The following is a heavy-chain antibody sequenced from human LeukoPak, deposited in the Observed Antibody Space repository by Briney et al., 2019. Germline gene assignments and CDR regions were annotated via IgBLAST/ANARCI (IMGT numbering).Heavy chain of an antibody. CDR1: GGSISSGSYY. CDR2: INHSGST. V-gene: IGHV4-39*07. CDR3: ARGRWGVRAFDI. J-gene: IGHJ3*02. Sequence: PSETLSLTCTVSGGSISSGSYYWSWIRQPPGKGLEWIGEINHSGSTNYNPSLKSRVTISVDTSKNQFSLKLSSVTAADTAVYYCARGRWGVRAFDIWGQGTMVTVSS. D-gene: IGHD3-16*01.